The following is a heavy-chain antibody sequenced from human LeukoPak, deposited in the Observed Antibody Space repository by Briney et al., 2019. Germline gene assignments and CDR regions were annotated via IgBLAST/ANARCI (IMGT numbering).Heavy chain of an antibody. CDR1: GFTFSSYA. CDR3: ARDQSNSWYGGGYFDY. CDR2: ISGSGGST. V-gene: IGHV3-23*01. Sequence: GGSLRLSCAASGFTFSSYAMSWVRQAPGKGLEWVSTISGSGGSTYYADSVKGRFTISRDNSKNTLYLQMNILRAEDTAVYYCARDQSNSWYGGGYFDYWGQGTLVTVSS. D-gene: IGHD2-2*01. J-gene: IGHJ4*02.